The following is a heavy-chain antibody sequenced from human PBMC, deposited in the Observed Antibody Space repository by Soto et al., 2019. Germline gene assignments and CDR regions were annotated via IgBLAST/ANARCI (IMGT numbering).Heavy chain of an antibody. CDR3: ARLTYYDFWSGPFHY. J-gene: IGHJ4*02. V-gene: IGHV1-2*02. Sequence: ASVKVSCKASGYTFTGYYMHWLRQAPGQGLEWMGWINPNSGGTNYAQKFKGRVTMTRDTSISTAYMELSRLRSDDTAVYYCARLTYYDFWSGPFHYWGQGTLVTVSS. CDR1: GYTFTGYY. D-gene: IGHD3-3*01. CDR2: INPNSGGT.